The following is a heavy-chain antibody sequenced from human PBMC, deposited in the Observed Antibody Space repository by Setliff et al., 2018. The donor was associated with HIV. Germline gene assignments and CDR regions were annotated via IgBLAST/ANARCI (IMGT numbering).Heavy chain of an antibody. J-gene: IGHJ5*02. CDR3: ARDRRSIFGVDTKNWFDP. V-gene: IGHV4-34*01. D-gene: IGHD3-3*01. Sequence: SETLSLTCAVYGTSFSDYYWTWIRQPPGMGLEWIGEVNHSGTTNYNTSLKSRVTISGDTSKKQFSLKLSSVTAADTAVYYCARDRRSIFGVDTKNWFDPWGQGTLVTVSS. CDR2: VNHSGTT. CDR1: GTSFSDYY.